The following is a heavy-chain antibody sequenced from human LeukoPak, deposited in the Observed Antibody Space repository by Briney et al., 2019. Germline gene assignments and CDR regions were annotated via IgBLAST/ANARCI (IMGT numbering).Heavy chain of an antibody. J-gene: IGHJ4*02. V-gene: IGHV1-18*01. Sequence: ASVKVSCKTSGYTFTNYGISWVRQAPGQGLEWMGWISPYNGNTKYAQNLQGRVTMTTDTSTTTAYMELRSLRSDDTAVYYCAREWSGYFDLFDYWGQGTLVTVSS. D-gene: IGHD3-3*01. CDR3: AREWSGYFDLFDY. CDR1: GYTFTNYG. CDR2: ISPYNGNT.